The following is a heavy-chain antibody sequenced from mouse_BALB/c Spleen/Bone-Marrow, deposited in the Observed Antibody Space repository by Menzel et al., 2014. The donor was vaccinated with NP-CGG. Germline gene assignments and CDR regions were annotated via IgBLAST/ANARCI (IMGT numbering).Heavy chain of an antibody. V-gene: IGHV4-1*02. CDR2: INPDSSTI. CDR1: GFDFSRYW. J-gene: IGHJ2*01. Sequence: EVHLVESGGGPVQPGGSLKLSCAASGFDFSRYWMSWVRQAPGKGLEWIGEINPDSSTINYTPSLKDKFIISRDNAKNTLYLQMSKVRSEDTALYYCARGGYGSSYYFDYWGQGTTLTVSS. CDR3: ARGGYGSSYYFDY. D-gene: IGHD1-1*01.